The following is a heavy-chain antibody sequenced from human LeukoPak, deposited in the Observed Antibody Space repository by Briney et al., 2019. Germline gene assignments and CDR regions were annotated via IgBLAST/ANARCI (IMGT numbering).Heavy chain of an antibody. V-gene: IGHV3-7*01. CDR2: IKQDGSEK. CDR3: ARIGYSSSCFDY. CDR1: GFTFSSYW. J-gene: IGHJ4*02. Sequence: GRSLRLSCAASGFTFSSYWMSWVRQAPGKGLEWVANIKQDGSEKYYVDSVKGRFTISRDNAKNSLYLQMNSLRAEDTAVYYCARIGYSSSCFDYWGQGTLVTVPS. D-gene: IGHD6-13*01.